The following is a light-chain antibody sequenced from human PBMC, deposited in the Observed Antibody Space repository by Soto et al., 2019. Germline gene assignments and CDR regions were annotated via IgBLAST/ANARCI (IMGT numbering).Light chain of an antibody. CDR1: QSARSSY. CDR2: DAS. J-gene: IGKJ5*01. V-gene: IGKV3D-20*01. Sequence: EIVMTQSPATLSLSPGERATLSCGASQSARSSYLAWYQQKPGLAPRLFIYDASFRATGIPDRFSGSGSGTDFTLTISSLEPEDFAVYYCQQYGTSPITFGQGTRLEIK. CDR3: QQYGTSPIT.